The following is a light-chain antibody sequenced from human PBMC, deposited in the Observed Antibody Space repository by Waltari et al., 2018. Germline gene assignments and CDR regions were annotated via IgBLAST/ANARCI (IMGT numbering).Light chain of an antibody. CDR3: QTWGTGTVV. J-gene: IGLJ2*01. V-gene: IGLV4-69*01. CDR1: SGHSTYT. Sequence: QLVLTQSPSASASLGASVKLTCTLSSGHSTYTIAWHQQQPEKGPRYLMRVNSDGTHSKGDGIPDRVSGSTSGGERHLTISSLQAEDEADYDCQTWGTGTVVFGGGTKLTVL. CDR2: VNSDGTH.